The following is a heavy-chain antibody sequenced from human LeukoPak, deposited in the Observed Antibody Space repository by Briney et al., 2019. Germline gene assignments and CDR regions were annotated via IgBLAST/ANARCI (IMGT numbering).Heavy chain of an antibody. V-gene: IGHV3-11*01. CDR3: ARENYYGSGSSPGEFDY. CDR1: GFPFSDYD. J-gene: IGHJ4*02. D-gene: IGHD3-10*01. CDR2: ISSSDSRI. Sequence: GGSLRLSCAASGFPFSDYDMSWIRQAPGRGLEWVSYISSSDSRIYYADSVKDRFTISRDNTKNSLYLQMHSLRVEDTAVYYCARENYYGSGSSPGEFDYWGQGTLVTVSS.